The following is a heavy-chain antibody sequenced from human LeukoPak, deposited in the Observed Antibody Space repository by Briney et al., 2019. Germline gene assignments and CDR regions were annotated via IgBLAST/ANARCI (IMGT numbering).Heavy chain of an antibody. CDR3: ASTETGTGF. CDR1: GFAFGDYW. J-gene: IGHJ4*02. CDR2: IKQDGSEK. V-gene: IGHV3-7*03. Sequence: GGSLRLSCAASGFAFGDYWMTWVRQAPGKGLEWVANIKQDGSEKYLVDSVKGRFTISRDNAKGSLYLQMNSMRAEDTAVYYCASTETGTGFWGQGTLVTVSS. D-gene: IGHD1-1*01.